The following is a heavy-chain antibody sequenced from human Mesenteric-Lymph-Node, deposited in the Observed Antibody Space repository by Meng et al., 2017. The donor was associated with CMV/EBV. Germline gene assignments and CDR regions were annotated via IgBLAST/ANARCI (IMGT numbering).Heavy chain of an antibody. CDR3: ARVSVGRGNPPLYNWFDP. Sequence: ASAKVSCKASGYTFASYGISCVRQAPGQGLEWMGWISAYNGNTNYAQKLQGRVTMTTDTSTSTAYMELRSLRSDDTAVYYCARVSVGRGNPPLYNWFDPWGQGTLVTVSS. CDR1: GYTFASYG. CDR2: ISAYNGNT. V-gene: IGHV1-18*01. J-gene: IGHJ5*02. D-gene: IGHD1-14*01.